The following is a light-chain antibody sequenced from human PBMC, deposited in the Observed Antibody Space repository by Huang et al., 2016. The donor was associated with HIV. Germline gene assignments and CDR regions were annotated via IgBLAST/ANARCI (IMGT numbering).Light chain of an antibody. V-gene: IGKV3-20*01. Sequence: EIVLTQSPGTLSLSPGERATLNCRASQSVSSSYLAWYQQKPGQAPMLLIDGASSRATGIPDRFSGSGAVTDFTLTISRLEPEDFAVYYCQQYGSSPPTFGQGTKVEIK. CDR3: QQYGSSPPT. CDR1: QSVSSSY. CDR2: GAS. J-gene: IGKJ1*01.